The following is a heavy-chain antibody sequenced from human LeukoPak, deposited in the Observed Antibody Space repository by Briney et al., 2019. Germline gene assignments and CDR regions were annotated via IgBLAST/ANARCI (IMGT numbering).Heavy chain of an antibody. V-gene: IGHV3-13*01. CDR2: IGTASDT. CDR1: GFTFTSFD. Sequence: GGSLRLSCAASGFTFTSFDMHWVRQPTGQGLEWVSTIGTASDTYYPGSVEGRFTLSRDNAKNSLYLQMNSLTAGDTAVYYCARGPPRGKYYYMDVWGKGTTVTVSS. J-gene: IGHJ6*03. D-gene: IGHD1-1*01. CDR3: ARGPPRGKYYYMDV.